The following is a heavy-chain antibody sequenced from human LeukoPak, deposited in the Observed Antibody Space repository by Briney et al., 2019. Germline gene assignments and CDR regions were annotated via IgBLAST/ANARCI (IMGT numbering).Heavy chain of an antibody. J-gene: IGHJ6*02. D-gene: IGHD3-10*01. CDR2: IYYSGST. V-gene: IGHV4-59*08. CDR1: GGFMSSYY. Sequence: SETLSLTCNVSGGFMSSYYWSWIRQPPGKEPVGIGYIYYSGSTNYNLSLTSRVSMAAETSKNQFSLKLTSVTAADTAVYYSARLKAQYYNHGMDVWGQGTTVTVSS. CDR3: ARLKAQYYNHGMDV.